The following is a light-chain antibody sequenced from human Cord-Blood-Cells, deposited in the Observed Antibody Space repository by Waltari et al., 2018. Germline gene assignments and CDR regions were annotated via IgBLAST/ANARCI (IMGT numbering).Light chain of an antibody. CDR1: SLSSYY. Sequence: SSELTQDPAVSVALGQTVRITCQGDSLSSYYASWYQQKPGQASVLVIYGKNNRPSGIPDRFSCSSSGNTASLTITGAQAEDEADYYCNSRDSSGNHVVFGGGTKLTVL. CDR3: NSRDSSGNHVV. V-gene: IGLV3-19*01. CDR2: GKN. J-gene: IGLJ2*01.